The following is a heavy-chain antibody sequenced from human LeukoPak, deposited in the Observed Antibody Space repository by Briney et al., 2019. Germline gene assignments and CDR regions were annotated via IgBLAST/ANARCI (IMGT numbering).Heavy chain of an antibody. J-gene: IGHJ4*02. V-gene: IGHV4-59*01. D-gene: IGHD6-19*01. CDR3: ARMYSSGWYYFDY. Sequence: SETLSLTCAVYGGSFSGYYWSWIRQPPGKGLEWIGYIYYSGSTNYNPSLKSRVTISVDTSKNQFSLKLSSVTAADTAVYYCARMYSSGWYYFDYWGQGTLVTVSS. CDR2: IYYSGST. CDR1: GGSFSGYY.